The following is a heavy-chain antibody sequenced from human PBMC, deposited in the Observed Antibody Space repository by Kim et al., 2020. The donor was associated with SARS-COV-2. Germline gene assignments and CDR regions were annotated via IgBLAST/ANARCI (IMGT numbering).Heavy chain of an antibody. CDR1: GFTFSSYA. J-gene: IGHJ6*04. D-gene: IGHD3-3*01. Sequence: GGSLRLSCAASGFTFSSYAMHWVRQAPGKGLEWVAVISYDGSNKYYADSVKGRFTISRDNSKNTLYLQMNSLRAEDTVVYYCAKPRAITIFGVVIISQYYYFYGMDLWGERATVTVSS. CDR2: ISYDGSNK. CDR3: AKPRAITIFGVVIISQYYYFYGMDL. V-gene: IGHV3-30*04.